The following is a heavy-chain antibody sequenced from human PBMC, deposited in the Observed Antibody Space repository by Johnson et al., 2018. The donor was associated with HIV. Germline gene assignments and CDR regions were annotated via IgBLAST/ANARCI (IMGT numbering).Heavy chain of an antibody. J-gene: IGHJ3*02. CDR2: ISHDGSDK. CDR1: GFSFNTNG. Sequence: QVQLMESGGGVVQPGTSLRLSCAASGFSFNTNGMHWVRQAPGKGLEWVSFISHDGSDKFYTDSVKGRFTISRDNSKNTLHLQMNGLRAGDTAVYYCARDWDWHGTFDIWGQGTMVTVSS. CDR3: ARDWDWHGTFDI. V-gene: IGHV3-30*03. D-gene: IGHD3/OR15-3a*01.